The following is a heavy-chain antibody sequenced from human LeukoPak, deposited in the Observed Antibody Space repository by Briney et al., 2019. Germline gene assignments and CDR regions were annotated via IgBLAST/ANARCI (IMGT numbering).Heavy chain of an antibody. D-gene: IGHD6-13*01. Sequence: ASVKVSCKASGGTFSSYAISWARQAPGQGLEWMGIINPTGGSTTYAQKFQGRVTMTRDTSTSTVFMEVNSLRSEDTAVYYCALYSSTWYWGQGTLVTVSS. CDR3: ALYSSTWY. V-gene: IGHV1-46*01. CDR1: GGTFSSYA. CDR2: INPTGGST. J-gene: IGHJ4*02.